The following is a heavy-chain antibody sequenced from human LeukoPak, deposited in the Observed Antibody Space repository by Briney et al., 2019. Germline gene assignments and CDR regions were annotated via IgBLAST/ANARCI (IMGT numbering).Heavy chain of an antibody. CDR3: ARMRRGYGSGDSDY. D-gene: IGHD3-10*01. Sequence: SETLSLTCTVSGGSISSSDYYWSWIRQPPGKGLDWIGYIYYSGSTYYNPSLKSRVTISVDTSKNQFSLKLSSVTAADTAVYYCARMRRGYGSGDSDYWGQGTLVTVSS. CDR2: IYYSGST. J-gene: IGHJ4*02. CDR1: GGSISSSDYY. V-gene: IGHV4-30-4*01.